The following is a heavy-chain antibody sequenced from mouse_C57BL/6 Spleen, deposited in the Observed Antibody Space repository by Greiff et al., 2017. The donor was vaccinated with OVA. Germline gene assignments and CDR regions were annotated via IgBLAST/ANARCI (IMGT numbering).Heavy chain of an antibody. CDR2: INPSNGGT. CDR3: ARSRLGRGGYYFDY. Sequence: QVQLQQPGTELVKPGASVKLSCKASGYTFTSYWMHWVKQRPGQGLEWIGNINPSNGGTNYNEKFKSKATLTVDKSSSTAYMQLSSLTSEASAVYYCARSRLGRGGYYFDYWGQGTTLTVSS. D-gene: IGHD4-1*01. CDR1: GYTFTSYW. J-gene: IGHJ2*01. V-gene: IGHV1-53*01.